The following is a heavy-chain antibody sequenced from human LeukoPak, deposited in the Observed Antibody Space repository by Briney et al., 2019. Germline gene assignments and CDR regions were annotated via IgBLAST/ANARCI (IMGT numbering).Heavy chain of an antibody. CDR2: INPDGNKK. Sequence: GGSLRLSCAVSGLTFGSSWMDWVRQAPGKGLEWVASINPDGNKKYSADSVKGRFTISRDNAENSLYLQMNSLRVEDAAFYYCARDLAYSRLDYWGQGMLVTVSS. V-gene: IGHV3-7*01. D-gene: IGHD5-18*01. J-gene: IGHJ4*02. CDR3: ARDLAYSRLDY. CDR1: GLTFGSSW.